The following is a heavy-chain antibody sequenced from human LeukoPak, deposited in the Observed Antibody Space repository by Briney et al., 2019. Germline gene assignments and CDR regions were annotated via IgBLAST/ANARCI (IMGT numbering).Heavy chain of an antibody. J-gene: IGHJ3*02. D-gene: IGHD3-10*01. CDR1: GGSIRSSSYY. CDR2: IYYSGST. CDR3: ASPRRGLLWFGELKDDAFDT. Sequence: SETLSLTCTVSGGSIRSSSYYWGWIRQPPGKGLEWIGSIYYSGSTYYNPSLKSRVTISVDTSKNQFSLKLSSVTAADTAVYYCASPRRGLLWFGELKDDAFDTWGQGTMVTVSS. V-gene: IGHV4-39*01.